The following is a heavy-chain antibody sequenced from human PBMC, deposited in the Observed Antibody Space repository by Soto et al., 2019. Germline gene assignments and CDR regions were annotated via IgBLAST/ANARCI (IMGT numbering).Heavy chain of an antibody. V-gene: IGHV1-69*13. CDR1: GGTFSSYA. D-gene: IGHD6-13*01. J-gene: IGHJ6*02. CDR3: ARRSIAAADYYYYYGMDV. Sequence: ASVKVSCKASGGTFSSYAISWVRQAPGQGLEWMGGIIPIFGTANYAQKFQGRVTITADESTSTAYMELSSLRSEDTAVYYCARRSIAAADYYYYYGMDVWGQGTTVTVSS. CDR2: IIPIFGTA.